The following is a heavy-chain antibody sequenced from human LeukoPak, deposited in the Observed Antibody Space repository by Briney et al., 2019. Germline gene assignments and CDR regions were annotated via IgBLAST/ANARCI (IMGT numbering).Heavy chain of an antibody. Sequence: PGGSLRLSCAASGFTFSSYGMSWVRQAPGKGLKWVSTITTGGPNTYYADSVKGRFTVSRDDSKNTLYLQMNSLRAEDTAVYYCAKDGGLWVSAHWGDSWGRGTLVTVSS. D-gene: IGHD7-27*01. J-gene: IGHJ4*02. CDR2: ITTGGPNT. CDR3: AKDGGLWVSAHWGDS. CDR1: GFTFSSYG. V-gene: IGHV3-23*01.